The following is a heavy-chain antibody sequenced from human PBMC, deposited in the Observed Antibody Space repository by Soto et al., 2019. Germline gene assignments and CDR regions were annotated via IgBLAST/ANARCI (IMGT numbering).Heavy chain of an antibody. CDR3: ASSAPRSENGEYHFES. Sequence: QMNLVQSGAEVKKTGSSVKISCTASEYIFTYRYLHWVRQAPGQAPEWMGWVTVYNGKLKYAPKFRDRANITRHMYLSTVHMELRSLKSEDTAIYYCASSAPRSENGEYHFESWGQGTRVTVS. CDR2: VTVYNGKL. CDR1: EYIFTYRY. D-gene: IGHD1-1*01. V-gene: IGHV1-45*02. J-gene: IGHJ4*02.